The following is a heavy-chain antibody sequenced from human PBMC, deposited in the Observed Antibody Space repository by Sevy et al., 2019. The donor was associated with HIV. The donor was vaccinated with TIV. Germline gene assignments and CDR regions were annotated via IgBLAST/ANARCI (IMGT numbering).Heavy chain of an antibody. J-gene: IGHJ4*02. D-gene: IGHD2-2*01. CDR1: GFTFDDYA. CDR2: ISWNSGTI. Sequence: GGCLRLSCAASGFTFDDYAMRWVRQAPGKGLEWVSGISWNSGTIGYADSVKGRFTISRDNAKNSLYLQMNSLRAEDTALYYCARQRGVVLVPAAPFDYWGQGTLVTVSS. V-gene: IGHV3-9*01. CDR3: ARQRGVVLVPAAPFDY.